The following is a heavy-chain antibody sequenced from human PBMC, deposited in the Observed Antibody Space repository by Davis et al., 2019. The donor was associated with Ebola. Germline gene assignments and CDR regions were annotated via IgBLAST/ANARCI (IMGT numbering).Heavy chain of an antibody. V-gene: IGHV1-18*01. D-gene: IGHD6-19*01. J-gene: IGHJ4*02. CDR2: ISAYNGNT. CDR1: GYSFTSYD. CDR3: ARGRNGGWDFDY. Sequence: ASVKVSCKASGYSFTSYDINWVRQAPGQGLEWMGWISAYNGNTNYAQKLQGRLTLTTDTSRSTAYMELRSLTSDDTAEYFCARGRNGGWDFDYWGQGTLVTVSS.